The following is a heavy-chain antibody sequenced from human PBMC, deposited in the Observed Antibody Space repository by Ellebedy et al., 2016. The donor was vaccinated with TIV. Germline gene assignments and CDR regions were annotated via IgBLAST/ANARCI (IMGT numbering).Heavy chain of an antibody. J-gene: IGHJ4*02. CDR1: GFTFSGYY. V-gene: IGHV3-11*01. CDR2: IRYSGDVM. CDR3: ARLGVIAAAGVGDY. Sequence: PGGSLRLSCAASGFTFSGYYMSWFRQTPGKGPEWVSYIRYSGDVMYYADSVKGRFTTSRDNAGKSLYLQMNSLRDEDTAVYYCARLGVIAAAGVGDYWGQGTLVIVSS. D-gene: IGHD6-25*01.